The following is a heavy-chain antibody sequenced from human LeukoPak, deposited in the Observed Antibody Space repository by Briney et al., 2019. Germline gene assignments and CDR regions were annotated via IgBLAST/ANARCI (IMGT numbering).Heavy chain of an antibody. CDR1: GYTFTLGGFY. Sequence: ASVKVSCKASGYTFTLGGFYIHWVRQAPGQGLYWMGWISPNSGGINYAQEFQDRVTMTRDTSIDTVYMELSRLTSDDTAVYYCARDPSHKNEEIYWGQGTLIAVSS. J-gene: IGHJ4*02. CDR3: ARDPSHKNEEIY. CDR2: ISPNSGGI. V-gene: IGHV1-2*02.